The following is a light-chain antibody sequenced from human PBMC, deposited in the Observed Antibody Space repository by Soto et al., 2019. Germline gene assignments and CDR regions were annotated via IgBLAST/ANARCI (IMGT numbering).Light chain of an antibody. CDR3: SSYAGSSTLV. V-gene: IGLV2-23*01. J-gene: IGLJ2*01. CDR1: RSDVGSYNL. Sequence: QSALTQPASVSGSPGQSITISCTGSRSDVGSYNLVSWYQQHPGKAPKRMIYEGSKRPSGVSNRFSGSKSGNTASLTISGLQAEDEADYYCSSYAGSSTLVFGGGTKLTVL. CDR2: EGS.